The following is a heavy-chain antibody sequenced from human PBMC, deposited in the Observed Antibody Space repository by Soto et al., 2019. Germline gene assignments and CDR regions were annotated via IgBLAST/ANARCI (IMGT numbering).Heavy chain of an antibody. CDR3: ARLGGYYQAFD. V-gene: IGHV4-59*08. CDR2: IYYSGST. D-gene: IGHD3-22*01. J-gene: IGHJ4*01. CDR1: GASISTYY. Sequence: PSETLSLTCTVSGASISTYYWSWIRQPPGKGLEWIGYIYYSGSTTYNPSLKSRVNISVDTSQNQFSLNLSSVTAADTAVYYCARLGGYYQAFD.